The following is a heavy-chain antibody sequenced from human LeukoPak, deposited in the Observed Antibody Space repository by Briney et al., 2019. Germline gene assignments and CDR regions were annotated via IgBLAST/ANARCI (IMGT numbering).Heavy chain of an antibody. CDR2: ISGSGGST. CDR3: AKDRFLEWLSPDY. J-gene: IGHJ4*02. Sequence: GGSLRLSCAASGFTFSSYAMSWGRQAPGKGLEWVSAISGSGGSTYYADSVKGRFTISRDNSKNTLYLQMNSLRAEDTAVYYCAKDRFLEWLSPDYWGQGTLVTVSS. D-gene: IGHD3-3*01. V-gene: IGHV3-23*01. CDR1: GFTFSSYA.